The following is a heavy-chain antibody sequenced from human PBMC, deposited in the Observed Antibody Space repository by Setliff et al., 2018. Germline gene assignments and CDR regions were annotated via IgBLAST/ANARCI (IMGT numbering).Heavy chain of an antibody. D-gene: IGHD2-21*01. V-gene: IGHV3-72*01. Sequence: GGSLRLSCAASGFTFSSYAMSWVRQAPGKGLEWVGRTKHKVENYNTEYAASVKGRFTISRDVSKNSLYLQMNSLQSDDTAVYYCGTWIAGRGFWGQGTLVTVSS. CDR3: GTWIAGRGF. CDR2: TKHKVENYNT. J-gene: IGHJ4*02. CDR1: GFTFSSYA.